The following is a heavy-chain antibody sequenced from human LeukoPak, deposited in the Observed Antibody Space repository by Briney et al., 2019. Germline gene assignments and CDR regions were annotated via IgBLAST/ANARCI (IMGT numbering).Heavy chain of an antibody. Sequence: SETLSLTCAVYGGSFSGYYWSWIRQPPGKGLEWIGEINHSGSTNYNPSLKSRVTISVDTSKNQFSLKLSSVTAADTAVYYCARGGRPERITFGGYIFDYWGQGTLVTVSS. CDR3: ARGGRPERITFGGYIFDY. V-gene: IGHV4-34*01. CDR2: INHSGST. D-gene: IGHD3-16*01. CDR1: GGSFSGYY. J-gene: IGHJ4*02.